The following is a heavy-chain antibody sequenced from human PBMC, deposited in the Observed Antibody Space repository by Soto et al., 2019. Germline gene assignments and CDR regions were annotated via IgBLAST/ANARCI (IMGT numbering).Heavy chain of an antibody. CDR3: ARGRGRVGMDV. CDR1: GFTFSRYG. D-gene: IGHD3-16*01. Sequence: QVQLVESGGGVVQPGRSLRLSCAASGFTFSRYGMHWVRQAPGKGLEWVAVIWYDGSNKYYADSVKGRFTISRDNSKNTLYLQMNSLRAEDMAVYYCARGRGRVGMDVWGQGTTVTVSS. J-gene: IGHJ6*02. V-gene: IGHV3-33*01. CDR2: IWYDGSNK.